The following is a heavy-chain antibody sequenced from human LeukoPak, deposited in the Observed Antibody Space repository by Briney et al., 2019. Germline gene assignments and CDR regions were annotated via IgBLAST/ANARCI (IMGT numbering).Heavy chain of an antibody. CDR1: GGSFSGYY. J-gene: IGHJ5*02. CDR3: ARDQEGPWFDP. V-gene: IGHV4-34*01. Sequence: SETLSLTCAVYGGSFSGYYWSWIRQPPGKGLEWIGEINHSGSTNYNPSLKSRVTISVDTSKNQFSLKLSSVTAADTAVYYCARDQEGPWFDPWGQGTLVIVSS. CDR2: INHSGST.